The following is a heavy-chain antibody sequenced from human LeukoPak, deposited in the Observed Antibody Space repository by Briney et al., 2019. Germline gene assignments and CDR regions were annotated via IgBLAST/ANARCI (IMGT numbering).Heavy chain of an antibody. CDR2: LYHTGST. D-gene: IGHD2-15*01. Sequence: SETLSLTCTVSGYSISSGYYWGWIRQPPGKGLEWIGSLYHTGSTYYNPSLKSRVTISVDTSKNQFSLKLSSVTAADTAVYYCARGDDIVLFDYWGQGTLVTVSS. J-gene: IGHJ4*02. CDR3: ARGDDIVLFDY. V-gene: IGHV4-38-2*02. CDR1: GYSISSGYY.